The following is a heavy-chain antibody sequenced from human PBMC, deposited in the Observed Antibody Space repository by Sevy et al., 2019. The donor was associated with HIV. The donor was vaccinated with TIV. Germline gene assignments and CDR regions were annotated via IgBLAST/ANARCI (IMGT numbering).Heavy chain of an antibody. V-gene: IGHV4-4*07. CDR1: GGSISSYY. CDR2: IYTSGST. D-gene: IGHD2-2*01. CDR3: ARVSTTPYLSSSTNYPGYGMDV. Sequence: SETLSLTYTVSGGSISSYYWSWIRQPAGKGLEWIGRIYTSGSTNYNPSLKSRVTMSVDTSKIQFSLKLSSVTAADTAVYYCARVSTTPYLSSSTNYPGYGMDVWGQGTTVTVSS. J-gene: IGHJ6*02.